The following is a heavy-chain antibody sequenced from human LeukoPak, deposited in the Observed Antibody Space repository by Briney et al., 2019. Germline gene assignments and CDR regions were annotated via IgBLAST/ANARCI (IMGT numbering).Heavy chain of an antibody. Sequence: GGSLRLSCAVSGFTFSSYAMHWVRQAPGKGLEWVAVISYDGSNKYYADSVKGRFTISRDNSKNTLYLQMNSLRAEDTAVYYCARDRYYDILTGYSRNWFDPWGQGTLVTVSS. CDR2: ISYDGSNK. J-gene: IGHJ5*02. V-gene: IGHV3-30-3*01. CDR3: ARDRYYDILTGYSRNWFDP. D-gene: IGHD3-9*01. CDR1: GFTFSSYA.